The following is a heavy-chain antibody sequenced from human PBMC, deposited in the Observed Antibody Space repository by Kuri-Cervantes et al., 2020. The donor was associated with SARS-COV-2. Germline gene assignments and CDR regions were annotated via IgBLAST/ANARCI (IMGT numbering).Heavy chain of an antibody. V-gene: IGHV3-11*01. Sequence: GGSLRLSCVASGFTFRDYYMSWIRQAPGKGLEWISYISSSDSTIYYADSVKGRFTISRDNAKRTLFLQMNSLRVDDTAVYYCSRDQVSAAGTANYWGQGALVTVSS. CDR3: SRDQVSAAGTANY. D-gene: IGHD6-13*01. CDR1: GFTFRDYY. J-gene: IGHJ4*02. CDR2: ISSSDSTI.